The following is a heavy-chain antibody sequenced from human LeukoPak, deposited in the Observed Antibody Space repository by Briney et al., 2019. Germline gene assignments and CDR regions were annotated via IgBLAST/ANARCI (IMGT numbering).Heavy chain of an antibody. CDR1: GFTFSGYG. J-gene: IGHJ4*02. CDR2: IWDDGNSK. Sequence: PGGSLRLSCAVSGFTFSGYGMHWVRQAPGKGLEWVAVIWDDGNSKYYAGSVKGRFTISRDNSKNTLYLQMNSLRVEDTAVYYCARGHSSAYVEYWGQGTLVTVSS. D-gene: IGHD3-22*01. V-gene: IGHV3-33*01. CDR3: ARGHSSAYVEY.